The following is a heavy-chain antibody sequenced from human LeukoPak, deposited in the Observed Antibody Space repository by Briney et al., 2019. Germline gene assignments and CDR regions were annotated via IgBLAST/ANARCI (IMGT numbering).Heavy chain of an antibody. D-gene: IGHD4-17*01. V-gene: IGHV3-23*01. CDR1: EFTFGSYG. CDR2: ISGNTANT. Sequence: GGSLRLYCAASEFTFGSYGMSWVRQAPGKGLEWVSWISGNTANTYYADSVQGRFSISRDNSKNTLYLQMYSLRAEDTAIYYYAKDPNGDYIGTFDMWGQGTMVTVSS. CDR3: AKDPNGDYIGTFDM. J-gene: IGHJ3*02.